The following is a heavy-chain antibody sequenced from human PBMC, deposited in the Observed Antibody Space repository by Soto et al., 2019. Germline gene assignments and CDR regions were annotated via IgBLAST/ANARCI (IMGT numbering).Heavy chain of an antibody. D-gene: IGHD4-4*01. Sequence: EVQLLESGGGLVQPGGSLRVSCVASGFTFNSYAMSWVRQAPGKGLEWVSVISGSGVSTYYADSVKGRFTISRDNSKNTLYLQMNSLRDEDTAVYYCAKGNTVTGIDYWGQGTLVTVSS. J-gene: IGHJ4*02. CDR3: AKGNTVTGIDY. V-gene: IGHV3-23*01. CDR2: ISGSGVST. CDR1: GFTFNSYA.